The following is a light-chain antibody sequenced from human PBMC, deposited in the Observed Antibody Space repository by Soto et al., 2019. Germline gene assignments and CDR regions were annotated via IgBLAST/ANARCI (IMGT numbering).Light chain of an antibody. J-gene: IGKJ5*01. V-gene: IGKV1-39*01. CDR3: QQYESLPLT. CDR1: QSISTY. Sequence: DIQMTQSPSSLSASVGDRVTITCRASQSISTYLNWYHQKPGKAPRLLIYAASTLQSGVPSRFSGSGSGTDFTLTISSLQPEDFATYYCQQYESLPLTFGQGTRLEIK. CDR2: AAS.